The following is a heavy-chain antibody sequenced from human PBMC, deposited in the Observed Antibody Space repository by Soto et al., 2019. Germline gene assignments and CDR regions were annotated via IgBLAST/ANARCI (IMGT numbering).Heavy chain of an antibody. D-gene: IGHD3-22*01. J-gene: IGHJ4*02. V-gene: IGHV1-18*01. CDR3: ARWGYYYDSSGYYSDY. Sequence: QVQLVQSGAEVKKPGASVKVSCKASGYTFTGYGIGWLRQAPGQGLEWMGWISGYNANTNYPQKLQGRSTMTTDRSTSTAYMELRSLRSDATAVYYCARWGYYYDSSGYYSDYWGQGTLVTVSS. CDR1: GYTFTGYG. CDR2: ISGYNANT.